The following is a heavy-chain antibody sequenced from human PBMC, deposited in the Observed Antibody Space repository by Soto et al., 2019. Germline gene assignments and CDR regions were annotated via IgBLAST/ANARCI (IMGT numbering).Heavy chain of an antibody. CDR3: ARDPNIVVVTAIPLGYYGMDV. CDR1: GFTFSSYW. Sequence: EVQLVESGGGLVQPGGSLRLSCAASGFTFSSYWMHWVRQAPGKGLVWVSRINSDGSSTSYAESVKGRFTISRDNSKNTLYLQMNSLRAEDTAVSYCARDPNIVVVTAIPLGYYGMDVWGQGTTGTVSS. J-gene: IGHJ6*02. V-gene: IGHV3-74*01. CDR2: INSDGSST. D-gene: IGHD2-21*02.